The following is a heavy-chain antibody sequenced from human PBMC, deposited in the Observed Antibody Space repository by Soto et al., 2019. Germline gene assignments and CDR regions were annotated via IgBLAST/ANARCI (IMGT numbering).Heavy chain of an antibody. CDR2: INPSGGRT. Sequence: QVQLVQSGAEVKKPGASVKVSCKASGYTFTSYHMHWVRQAPGQGLEWMGIINPSGGRTSYAQKFQGRVTMTRDTSTSTVYMELSNLRSEDTAFYYCARDGCSTTICAGVGNWFDPWGQGTLVTVSS. D-gene: IGHD2-2*01. J-gene: IGHJ5*02. CDR1: GYTFTSYH. CDR3: ARDGCSTTICAGVGNWFDP. V-gene: IGHV1-46*01.